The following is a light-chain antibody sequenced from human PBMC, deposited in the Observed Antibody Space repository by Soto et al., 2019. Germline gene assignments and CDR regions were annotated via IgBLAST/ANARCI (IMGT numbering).Light chain of an antibody. CDR1: QSVSSS. CDR2: DAS. J-gene: IGKJ4*01. CDR3: QQRSGWLLT. V-gene: IGKV3-11*01. Sequence: EIVLTQSPATLSLSPGERATLSCRASQSVSSSLAWFQQKPGQPPRLLIYDASNRATGIPARFSGSGSGTDFTLTISSLEPEDFVVYYCQQRSGWLLTFGGGTKVQIK.